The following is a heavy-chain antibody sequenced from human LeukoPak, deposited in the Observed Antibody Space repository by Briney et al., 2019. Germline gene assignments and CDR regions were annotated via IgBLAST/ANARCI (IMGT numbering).Heavy chain of an antibody. CDR2: ISYDGSNK. CDR3: AKGSQLRRNWFDP. Sequence: PGGSLRLSCAASGFAFSSYGMHWVRQAPGKGLEWVAVISYDGSNKYYADSVKGRFTISRDNSKNTLYLQMNSLRAEDTAVYYCAKGSQLRRNWFDPWGQGTLVTVSS. J-gene: IGHJ5*02. D-gene: IGHD2-2*01. CDR1: GFAFSSYG. V-gene: IGHV3-30*18.